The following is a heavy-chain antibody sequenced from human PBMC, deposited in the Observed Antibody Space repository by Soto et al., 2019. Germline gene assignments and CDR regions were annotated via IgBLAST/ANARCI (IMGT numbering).Heavy chain of an antibody. CDR3: ARDFAWGYGDRSDDAFDI. D-gene: IGHD4-17*01. J-gene: IGHJ3*02. CDR2: IYYSGST. Sequence: QVQLQESGPGLVKPSQTLSLTCTVSGGSISSGGYYWSWIRQHPGKGLEWIGYIYYSGSTYYNPSLKSLVTIPVDTSKNQFSLKLSSVTAADTAVYYCARDFAWGYGDRSDDAFDIWGQGTMVTVSS. V-gene: IGHV4-31*01. CDR1: GGSISSGGYY.